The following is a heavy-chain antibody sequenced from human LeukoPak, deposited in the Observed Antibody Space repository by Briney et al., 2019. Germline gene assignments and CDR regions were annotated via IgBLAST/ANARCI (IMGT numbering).Heavy chain of an antibody. D-gene: IGHD3-22*01. Sequence: SETLSLTCTVSGGSISGYYWSWIRQPPGKGLGWIGYIYYSGSTKYNPSLKSRVTMSVDTSRNQFSLKLSSVTAADTAVYYCARGGLENGYHSNDGFDIWGQGTMVTVSS. CDR1: GGSISGYY. J-gene: IGHJ3*02. CDR2: IYYSGST. V-gene: IGHV4-59*01. CDR3: ARGGLENGYHSNDGFDI.